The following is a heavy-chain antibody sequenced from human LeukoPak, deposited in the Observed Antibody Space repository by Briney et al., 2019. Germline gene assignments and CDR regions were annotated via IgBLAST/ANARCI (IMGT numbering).Heavy chain of an antibody. J-gene: IGHJ4*02. Sequence: SETLSLTCAGYGGSFSGYYWSWIRQPPGKGLEWIGEINHSGSTNYNPSLKSRVTISVDTSKNQFSLKLSSVTAADTAVYYCARGYSYGYSYWGQGTLVTVSS. D-gene: IGHD5-18*01. CDR3: ARGYSYGYSY. V-gene: IGHV4-34*01. CDR2: INHSGST. CDR1: GGSFSGYY.